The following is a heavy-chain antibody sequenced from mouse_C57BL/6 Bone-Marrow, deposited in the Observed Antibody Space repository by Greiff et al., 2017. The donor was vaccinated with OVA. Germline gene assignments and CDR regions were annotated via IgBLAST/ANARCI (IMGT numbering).Heavy chain of an antibody. J-gene: IGHJ3*01. Sequence: QVQLQQPGAELVKPGASVKLSCKASGYTFTSYTMHWVQQRPGQGLEWIGYINPSSGYTKYNQKFKDKATLTADKSSSTAYMQLSSLTSEDSAVYYCARFHYYGSSYVWFAYWGQGTLVTVSA. CDR1: GYTFTSYT. D-gene: IGHD1-1*01. CDR2: INPSSGYT. V-gene: IGHV1S26*01. CDR3: ARFHYYGSSYVWFAY.